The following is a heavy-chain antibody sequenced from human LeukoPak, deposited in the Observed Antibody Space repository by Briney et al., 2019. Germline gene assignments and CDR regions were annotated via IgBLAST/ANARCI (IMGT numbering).Heavy chain of an antibody. Sequence: GGSLRLSCAVSGFTFSSYAMHWVRQAPGKGLEWVAVISFDGTNKYYAASVEGRFTMSRDNPKNTLYVQMNSLRPEDTAVYYCARGGGTTDSAWYGYYFDHWGQGTLVTVSS. V-gene: IGHV3-30*04. D-gene: IGHD6-19*01. CDR2: ISFDGTNK. J-gene: IGHJ4*02. CDR3: ARGGGTTDSAWYGYYFDH. CDR1: GFTFSSYA.